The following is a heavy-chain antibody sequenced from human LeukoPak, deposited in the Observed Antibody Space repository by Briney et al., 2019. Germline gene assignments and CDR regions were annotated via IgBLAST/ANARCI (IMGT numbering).Heavy chain of an antibody. J-gene: IGHJ3*02. D-gene: IGHD6-13*01. Sequence: GASVKVSCKASGGTFSSYAISWVRQAPGQGLEWMGGIIPIFGTANYAQKFQGRVTITTDESTSTAYMELSSLRSEDTAVYYCARDDSSWYLGAFDIWGQGTMVTVSS. CDR1: GGTFSSYA. CDR3: ARDDSSWYLGAFDI. CDR2: IIPIFGTA. V-gene: IGHV1-69*05.